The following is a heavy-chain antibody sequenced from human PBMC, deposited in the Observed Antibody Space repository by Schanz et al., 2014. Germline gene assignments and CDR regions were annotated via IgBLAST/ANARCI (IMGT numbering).Heavy chain of an antibody. CDR2: ISTGGGNT. CDR1: GFTFNNYA. Sequence: EVQLVESGGGVVQPGGSLRLSCAASGFTFNNYAMHWVRQAPGKGLECVSAISTGGGNTYYTDSVKGRFTISRDNSKNMVFLQMNSLRVEDTAIYYCARDEGKDGYNLAFDVWGQGTLVTVSS. V-gene: IGHV3-23*04. D-gene: IGHD5-12*01. CDR3: ARDEGKDGYNLAFDV. J-gene: IGHJ3*01.